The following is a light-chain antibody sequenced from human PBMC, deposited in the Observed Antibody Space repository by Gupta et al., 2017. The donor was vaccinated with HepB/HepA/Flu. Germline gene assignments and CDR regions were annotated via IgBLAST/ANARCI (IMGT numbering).Light chain of an antibody. CDR2: AAS. J-gene: IGKJ2*03. CDR1: QSISSY. Sequence: DIQMTQSPSSLSASVGDRVTITCRASQSISSYLNWYQQKPGKAPKLLIYAASSLQSGVPSRFSGSGSGTDFTLTISKLQPEDFATYYCQHRDSTPVGFGQGTKMEIK. CDR3: QHRDSTPVG. V-gene: IGKV1-39*01.